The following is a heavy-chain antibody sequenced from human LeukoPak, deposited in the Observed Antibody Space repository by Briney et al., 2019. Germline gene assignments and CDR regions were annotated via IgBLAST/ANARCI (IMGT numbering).Heavy chain of an antibody. CDR2: VRPYNGDP. CDR1: GDIFRRYG. Sequence: ASVKVSCKASGDIFRRYGVTWARQAPGQGPEWMGWVRPYNGDPEYAQKFQGRVTMSTDTSTDTSYMELRSLGSDDTAVYYYARPYSASWHPHPYRMDVWGQGTTVIVSS. CDR3: ARPYSASWHPHPYRMDV. D-gene: IGHD2-2*01. V-gene: IGHV1-18*04. J-gene: IGHJ6*02.